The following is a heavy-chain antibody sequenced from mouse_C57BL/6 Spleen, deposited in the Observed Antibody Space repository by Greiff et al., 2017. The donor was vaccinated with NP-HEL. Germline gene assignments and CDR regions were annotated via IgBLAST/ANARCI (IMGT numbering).Heavy chain of an antibody. V-gene: IGHV1-55*01. CDR2: IYPGSGST. D-gene: IGHD2-1*01. J-gene: IGHJ2*01. CDR1: GYTFTSYW. CDR3: AREGDYYGKGDFDY. Sequence: QVQLQQPGAELVKPGASVKMSCKASGYTFTSYWITWVKQRPGQGLEWIGDIYPGSGSTSYNEKFKSKATLTVDTSSSTAYMQLSSLTSEDSAVYYCAREGDYYGKGDFDYWGQGTTLTVSS.